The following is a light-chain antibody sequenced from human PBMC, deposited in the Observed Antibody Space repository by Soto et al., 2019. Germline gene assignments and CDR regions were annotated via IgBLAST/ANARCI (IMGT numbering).Light chain of an antibody. J-gene: IGKJ1*01. CDR1: QSVSSSY. Sequence: EIVLTQSPGTLSLSPGERASLSCRASQSVSSSYLAWYQQIPGQAPRLLINDASRRATGIPDRFGGSGSGTDFTLTISRVEPEDFGVYYCQQYGSSPPTFGQGTKVEIK. CDR2: DAS. CDR3: QQYGSSPPT. V-gene: IGKV3-20*01.